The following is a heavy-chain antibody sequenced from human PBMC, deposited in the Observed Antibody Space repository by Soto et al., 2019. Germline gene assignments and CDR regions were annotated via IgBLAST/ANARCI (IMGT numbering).Heavy chain of an antibody. D-gene: IGHD6-19*01. V-gene: IGHV4-38-2*02. CDR3: ARVHVMVVAGSTFDY. J-gene: IGHJ4*01. CDR2: IYHGGTT. Sequence: PSETLSLTCTVSGYSISSGYYWAWIRQPPGKGPEWIASIYHGGTTFYNPSLESRITISVDTSNNQFSLKLTSVTAADTAVYYCARVHVMVVAGSTFDYWGHGTLVTVSS. CDR1: GYSISSGYY.